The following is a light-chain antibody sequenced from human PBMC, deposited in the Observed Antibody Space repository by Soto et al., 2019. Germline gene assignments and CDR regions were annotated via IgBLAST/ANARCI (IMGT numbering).Light chain of an antibody. CDR1: SSDVGGYNY. Sequence: QSVLTQPASVSGYPGQSITISCTGRSSDVGGYNYVSWYQQHPGKAPKFMIYEVSRRPSGVSNRFSGSKSGSTASLTVSGLQAEDEADYYCSSYTTSNTYVFGTGTKVTVL. V-gene: IGLV2-14*01. CDR2: EVS. J-gene: IGLJ1*01. CDR3: SSYTTSNTYV.